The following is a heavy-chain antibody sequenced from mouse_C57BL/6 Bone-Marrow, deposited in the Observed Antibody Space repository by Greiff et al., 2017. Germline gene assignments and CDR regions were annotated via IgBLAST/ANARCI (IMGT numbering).Heavy chain of an antibody. J-gene: IGHJ2*01. V-gene: IGHV5-16*01. Sequence: EVQLVESEGGLVQPGSSMKLSCTASGFTFSDYYMAWVRQVPEKGLEWVANINYDGSSTYYLDSLKSRFIISRDNAKNILYLQMSSLRSEDTATYYCAREGYYYGIDYGGQGTTLTVSS. CDR1: GFTFSDYY. CDR3: AREGYYYGIDY. CDR2: INYDGSST. D-gene: IGHD1-1*01.